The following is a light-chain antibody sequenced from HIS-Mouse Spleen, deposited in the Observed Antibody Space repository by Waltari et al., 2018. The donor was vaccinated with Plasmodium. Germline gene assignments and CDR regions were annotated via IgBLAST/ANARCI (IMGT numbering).Light chain of an antibody. CDR3: SSYTSSSTLV. J-gene: IGLJ1*01. CDR1: SSDVGGYKY. Sequence: QSALTQPASVSGSPGQSITMSCTGTSSDVGGYKYVYWYQQHPGKAPKLMIYDVSNRPSGVSNRFSGSKSGNTASLTISGLQAEDEADYYCSSYTSSSTLVFGTGTKVTVL. V-gene: IGLV2-14*03. CDR2: DVS.